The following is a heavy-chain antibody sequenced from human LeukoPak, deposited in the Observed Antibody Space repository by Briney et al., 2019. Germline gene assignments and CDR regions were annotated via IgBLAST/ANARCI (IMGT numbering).Heavy chain of an antibody. V-gene: IGHV1-8*02. CDR1: GYTFTSYA. CDR3: ARGNPGYSFDI. D-gene: IGHD6-13*01. CDR2: MNPNSGDT. J-gene: IGHJ3*02. Sequence: ASVKVSCKASGYTFTSYAMNWVRQAPGQGLEWMGWMNPNSGDTGFAQKFQGRVTMTRNTSITTAYMELSSLRSEDTAVYYCARGNPGYSFDIWGQGTMVTVSS.